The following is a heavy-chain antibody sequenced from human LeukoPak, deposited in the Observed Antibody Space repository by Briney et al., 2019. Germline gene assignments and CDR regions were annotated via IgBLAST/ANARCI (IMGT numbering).Heavy chain of an antibody. CDR2: MYYSGNT. V-gene: IGHV4-59*01. CDR3: ARGYSSSWRRGFDY. J-gene: IGHJ4*02. CDR1: VDSISGYY. Sequence: PSETLSLTCTVSVDSISGYYWSWIRQPPGKGLEWIGYMYYSGNTNYNPSLKSRVTMSVDTSKNQFSLKLSSVTAADTAVYYCARGYSSSWRRGFDYWGQGTLVTVSS. D-gene: IGHD6-13*01.